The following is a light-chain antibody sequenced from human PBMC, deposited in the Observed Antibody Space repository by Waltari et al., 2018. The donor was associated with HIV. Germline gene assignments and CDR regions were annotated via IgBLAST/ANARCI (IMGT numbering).Light chain of an antibody. J-gene: IGLJ2*01. Sequence: SVLTQPPSASGTPGQRVTISFSGSSSNIGSHYVFWYQQLPGTAPKLLMHRNHQPPSGVPDRFSDSASGTSASLAISGLRSEDEADYYCATWDDSLSGVLFGGGTKLTVL. CDR3: ATWDDSLSGVL. V-gene: IGLV1-47*01. CDR2: RNH. CDR1: SSNIGSHY.